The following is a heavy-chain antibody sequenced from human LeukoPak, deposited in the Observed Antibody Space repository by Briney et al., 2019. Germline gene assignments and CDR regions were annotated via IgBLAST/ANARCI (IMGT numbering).Heavy chain of an antibody. CDR3: ARTYYGDNLLDY. Sequence: ASVKVSRKASGYTFTGYYMHWVRQAPGQGLEWMGWINPNSGGTNYAQKFQGRVTMTRDTSISTAYMELSRLRSDDTAVYYCARTYYGDNLLDYWGQGTLVTVSS. J-gene: IGHJ4*02. D-gene: IGHD4-17*01. CDR1: GYTFTGYY. CDR2: INPNSGGT. V-gene: IGHV1-2*02.